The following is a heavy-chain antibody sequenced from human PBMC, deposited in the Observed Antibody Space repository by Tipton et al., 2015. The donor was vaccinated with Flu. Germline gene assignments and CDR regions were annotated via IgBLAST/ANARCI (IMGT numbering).Heavy chain of an antibody. V-gene: IGHV5-51*01. CDR1: GYSLATTYW. CDR3: ARLDTVSLRNWFDP. CDR2: VYPGDSDT. Sequence: QLVQSGAEVKKPGESLKISCQGSGYSLATTYWVAWVRQMSGKGLEWMGIVYPGDSDTRYSPSFQGQVTISADKSISTAYLQWSSLKASDTAMYYCARLDTVSLRNWFDPWGQGTLVTISS. J-gene: IGHJ5*02. D-gene: IGHD1-26*01.